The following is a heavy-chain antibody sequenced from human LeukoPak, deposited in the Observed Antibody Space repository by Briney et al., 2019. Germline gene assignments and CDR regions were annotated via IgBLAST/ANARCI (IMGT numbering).Heavy chain of an antibody. J-gene: IGHJ1*01. CDR2: IYYSGST. CDR1: GGSFSAYY. V-gene: IGHV4-59*01. CDR3: ARAAVGDYDFQH. Sequence: SETLSLTCVAYGGSFSAYYWNWIRQPPGKGLEWIGYIYYSGSTNYNPSLKSRVTISVDTSKNQFSLKLSSVTAADTAVYYCARAAVGDYDFQHWGQGTLVTVSS. D-gene: IGHD4-17*01.